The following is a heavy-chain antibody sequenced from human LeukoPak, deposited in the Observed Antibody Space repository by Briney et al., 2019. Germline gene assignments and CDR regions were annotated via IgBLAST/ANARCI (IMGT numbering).Heavy chain of an antibody. J-gene: IGHJ4*02. CDR2: IKPNGDDK. V-gene: IGHV3-7*03. CDR1: GFTFNIHW. D-gene: IGHD2-21*01. CDR3: TTSDCEY. Sequence: GGSLRLSCAASGFTFNIHWMTWVRQTPGKGLEWVATIKPNGDDKFFVDSVKGQFTVSRDNAKTSLYLQMNNLRAEDTAMYYCTTSDCEYWGQGTLVTVSS.